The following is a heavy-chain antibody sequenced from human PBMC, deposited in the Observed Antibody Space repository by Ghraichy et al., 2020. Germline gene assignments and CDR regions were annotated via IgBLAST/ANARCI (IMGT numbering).Heavy chain of an antibody. CDR1: GGSISSSSYY. D-gene: IGHD6-19*01. J-gene: IGHJ4*02. V-gene: IGHV4-39*01. CDR3: AGRTTVAGRGVYYFDY. CDR2: IYYSGST. Sequence: SETLSLTCTVSGGSISSSSYYWGWIRQPPGKGVEWIGSIYYSGSTYYNPSLKSRVSISVDTSKNQFSLKLSSVTAADTAVYYCAGRTTVAGRGVYYFDYWGQGTLVTVSS.